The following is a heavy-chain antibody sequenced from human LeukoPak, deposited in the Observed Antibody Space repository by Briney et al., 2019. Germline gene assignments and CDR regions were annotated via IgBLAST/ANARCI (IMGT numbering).Heavy chain of an antibody. V-gene: IGHV1-46*01. J-gene: IGHJ4*02. Sequence: ASVKVSCKASGYTFTRYYMHWVRQAPGQGLEWMGVINPSGGSTIYAQKFQGRVTMTRDTSTSTVYMELSSLRSEDTALYYCARAPSTGWYTPDYWGLGTLVTVSS. CDR2: INPSGGST. CDR1: GYTFTRYY. D-gene: IGHD6-19*01. CDR3: ARAPSTGWYTPDY.